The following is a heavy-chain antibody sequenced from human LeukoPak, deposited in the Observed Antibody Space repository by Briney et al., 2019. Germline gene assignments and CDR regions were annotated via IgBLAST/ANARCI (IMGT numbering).Heavy chain of an antibody. V-gene: IGHV3-53*01. J-gene: IGHJ4*02. CDR1: GLTVTDNY. D-gene: IGHD5/OR15-5a*01. CDR2: IFPNGRT. CDR3: ARTNTVYGDFDY. Sequence: GGSLRLSCAASGLTVTDNYFSWVRQAPGKGLEWVSVIFPNGRTYHADSVMGRFTISRDTSKNVLLLQMNSLRADDTALYHCARTNTVYGDFDYWGQGVLVTVSS.